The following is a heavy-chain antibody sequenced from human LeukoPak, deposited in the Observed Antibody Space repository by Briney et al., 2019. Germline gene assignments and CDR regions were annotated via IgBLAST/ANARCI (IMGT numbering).Heavy chain of an antibody. Sequence: GGSLRLSCAASGFTFSDSYMSWVRHAPGKGLEWLSSISSSGNTIYYADSVKGRFAVSRDNAKNSLSLQMNSLGVEDTAMYFCARADFGVLIIGYYYFYMDDWGKGTTVTVSS. CDR3: ARADFGVLIIGYYYFYMDD. CDR2: ISSSGNTI. CDR1: GFTFSDSY. J-gene: IGHJ6*03. D-gene: IGHD3-3*01. V-gene: IGHV3-11*01.